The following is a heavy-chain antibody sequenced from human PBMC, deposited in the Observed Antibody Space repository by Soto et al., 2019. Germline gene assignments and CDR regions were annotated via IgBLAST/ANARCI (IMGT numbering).Heavy chain of an antibody. J-gene: IGHJ4*02. CDR1: GGSISSSHW. Sequence: QVQLQESGPGLVKPSGTLSLSCAVSGGSISSSHWWTWVRQPPGKGLEWIGEIYHSGSTNYNPSLKSRVTISADTSRNQFSLNLSSVPAADTAVYYCASSGGGEDYWGQGILVTVSS. CDR2: IYHSGST. V-gene: IGHV4-4*02. CDR3: ASSGGGEDY. D-gene: IGHD3-16*01.